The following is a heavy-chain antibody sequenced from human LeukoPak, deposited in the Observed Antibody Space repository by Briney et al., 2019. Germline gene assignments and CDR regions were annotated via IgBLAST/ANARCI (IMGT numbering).Heavy chain of an antibody. Sequence: PGGSLRLSCAASGFIFSTYAMTWVRQGPGKGLEWVSVIGASGADTYYADSVKGRFTVSRDNSKDTLYLHMSSLRAEDTAVYFCARRPRDSSGYYLGAFHDWGQGTAVTVSS. J-gene: IGHJ3*01. CDR1: GFIFSTYA. V-gene: IGHV3-23*01. D-gene: IGHD3-22*01. CDR2: IGASGADT. CDR3: ARRPRDSSGYYLGAFHD.